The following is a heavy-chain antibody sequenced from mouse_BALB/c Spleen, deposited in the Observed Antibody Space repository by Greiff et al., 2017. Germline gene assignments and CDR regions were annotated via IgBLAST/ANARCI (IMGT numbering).Heavy chain of an antibody. CDR2: INSNGGST. D-gene: IGHD2-14*01. J-gene: IGHJ4*01. CDR1: GFTFSSYG. CDR3: AREGNYRSRYAMDY. V-gene: IGHV5-6-3*01. Sequence: EVKLVESGGGLVQPGGSLKLSCAASGFTFSSYGMSWVRQTPDKRLELVATINSNGGSTYYPDSVKGRFTISRDNAKNTLYLQMSSLKSEDTAMYYCAREGNYRSRYAMDYWGQGTSVTVSS.